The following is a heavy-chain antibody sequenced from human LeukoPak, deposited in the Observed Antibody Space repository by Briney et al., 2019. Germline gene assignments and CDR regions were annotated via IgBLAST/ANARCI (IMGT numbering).Heavy chain of an antibody. V-gene: IGHV3-53*01. J-gene: IGHJ4*02. Sequence: GGSLRLSCAATGLSVSSDFMSWVRQAPGKGLEWVSVIYGGGSTYYADSVKGRFTISRDTPKNTLYLQMNSLRVEDTAVYYCASWPVGWYGEDSWGQGTLVTVSS. CDR3: ASWPVGWYGEDS. D-gene: IGHD6-19*01. CDR2: IYGGGST. CDR1: GLSVSSDF.